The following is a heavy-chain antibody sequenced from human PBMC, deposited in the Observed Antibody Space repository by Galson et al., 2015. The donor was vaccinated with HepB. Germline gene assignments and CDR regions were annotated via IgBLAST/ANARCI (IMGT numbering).Heavy chain of an antibody. D-gene: IGHD3-16*02. CDR1: GFIFSSYD. J-gene: IGHJ6*02. CDR3: ARVGLWYRGNFRYVRGGIDV. CDR2: VDAAGAT. Sequence: SLRLSCAVSGFIFSSYDMHWVRQSPGKGLEWVSGVDAAGATKYAGSVKGRFTISRDNGKKSVYLQMTSLRAGDTALYYCARVGLWYRGNFRYVRGGIDVWGQGRTVTVSS. V-gene: IGHV3-13*04.